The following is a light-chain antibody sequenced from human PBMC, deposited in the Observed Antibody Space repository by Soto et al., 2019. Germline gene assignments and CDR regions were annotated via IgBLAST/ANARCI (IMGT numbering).Light chain of an antibody. Sequence: EIVLTQSPATLSLSPGERATLSCRASQSVSTYLAWYQQRPGQAPRLLISSASDRATGIPARFSGSGSGTDFTLTISSLEPEDFAIYYCPQRASWRTFGHGTKVEIK. CDR2: SAS. J-gene: IGKJ1*01. CDR3: PQRASWRT. CDR1: QSVSTY. V-gene: IGKV3-11*01.